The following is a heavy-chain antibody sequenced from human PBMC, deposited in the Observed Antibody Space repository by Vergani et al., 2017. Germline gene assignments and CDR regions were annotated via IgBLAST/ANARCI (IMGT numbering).Heavy chain of an antibody. CDR1: GFPFSSYA. J-gene: IGHJ6*02. Sequence: EVQLLESGGGLVQPGGSLRLSCAAPGFPFSSYAMSWVRQAPGKGLEWVSAISGSGGSTYYADSVKGRFTLSRDNAKNTLYLQMNSLRAEDTAVYYCAKQGGSGWPRDYYYYGMDVWGQGTTVTVSS. D-gene: IGHD6-19*01. V-gene: IGHV3-23*01. CDR3: AKQGGSGWPRDYYYYGMDV. CDR2: ISGSGGST.